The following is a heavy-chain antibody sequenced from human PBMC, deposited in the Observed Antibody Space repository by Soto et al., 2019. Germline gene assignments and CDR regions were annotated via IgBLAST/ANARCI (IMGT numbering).Heavy chain of an antibody. D-gene: IGHD3-22*01. CDR3: ARVAYYYDSSGYYPPDYYYYGMDV. V-gene: IGHV1-69*02. Sequence: SVKVSCKASGGTFYSYTITWVRQAPGQGLEWMGRIFPILGIANYAQKFQGRVTITADKSTSTAYMELSSLRSEDTAVYYCARVAYYYDSSGYYPPDYYYYGMDVRGQGTTVTVSS. J-gene: IGHJ6*02. CDR1: GGTFYSYT. CDR2: IFPILGIA.